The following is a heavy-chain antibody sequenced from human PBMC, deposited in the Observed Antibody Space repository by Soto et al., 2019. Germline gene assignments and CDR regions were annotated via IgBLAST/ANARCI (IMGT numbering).Heavy chain of an antibody. J-gene: IGHJ3*02. D-gene: IGHD2-15*01. CDR3: AKVGKYCSGGSCYSGAFDI. V-gene: IGHV3-9*01. Sequence: EVQLVESGGGLVQPGRSLRLSCAASGFTFDDYAMHWVRQAPGKGLEWVSGISWNSGSIGYAGSVKGRFTISRDNAKKSLYLQMSSLRAEDTALYYCAKVGKYCSGGSCYSGAFDIWGQGTMVTVSS. CDR1: GFTFDDYA. CDR2: ISWNSGSI.